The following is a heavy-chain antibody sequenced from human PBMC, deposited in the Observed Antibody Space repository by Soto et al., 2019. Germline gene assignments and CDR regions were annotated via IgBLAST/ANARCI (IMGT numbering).Heavy chain of an antibody. J-gene: IGHJ3*02. CDR3: AGESSIAARPRLGDAFDI. CDR1: GGSISSGDYY. Sequence: VQLQESGPGLVKPSQTLSLTCTVSGGSISSGDYYWSWIRQPPGKGLEWIGYIYYSGSTYYNPSLKSRVTISVDTSKNQFSLKLSSVTAADTAVHYCAGESSIAARPRLGDAFDIWGQGTMVTVSS. CDR2: IYYSGST. V-gene: IGHV4-30-4*01. D-gene: IGHD6-6*01.